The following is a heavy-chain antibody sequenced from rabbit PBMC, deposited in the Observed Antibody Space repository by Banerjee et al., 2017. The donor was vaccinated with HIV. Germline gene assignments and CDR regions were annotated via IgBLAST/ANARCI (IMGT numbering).Heavy chain of an antibody. CDR2: IYTGTSGRI. Sequence: QSLEEFGGDLVKPGASLTLTCTASGFSFSSNYWICWVRQAPGKGPEWIGCIYTGTSGRIYYANWAKGRFTISKASSTTVTLQMTSLTAADTATYFCARQDAGASYGLNLWGPGTLVTVS. J-gene: IGHJ4*01. CDR1: GFSFSSNYW. D-gene: IGHD8-1*01. V-gene: IGHV1S40*01. CDR3: ARQDAGASYGLNL.